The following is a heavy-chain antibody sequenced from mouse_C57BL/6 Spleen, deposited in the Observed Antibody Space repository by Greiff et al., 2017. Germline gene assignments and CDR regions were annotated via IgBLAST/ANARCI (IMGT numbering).Heavy chain of an antibody. D-gene: IGHD1-1*01. CDR1: GYTFTDYY. J-gene: IGHJ4*01. CDR3: ARSLTTVVAGDAMDY. V-gene: IGHV1-76*01. CDR2: IYPGSGNT. Sequence: QVQLQQSGAELVRPGASVKLSCKASGYTFTDYYINWVKQRPGQGLEWIARIYPGSGNTYYNEKFKGKATLTAEKSSSTAYMQLSSLTSEDSAGYFCARSLTTVVAGDAMDYWGQGTSVTVSS.